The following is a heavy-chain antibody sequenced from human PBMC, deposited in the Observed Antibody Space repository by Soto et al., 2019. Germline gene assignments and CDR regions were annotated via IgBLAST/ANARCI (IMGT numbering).Heavy chain of an antibody. CDR2: INQNGGQK. J-gene: IGHJ1*01. D-gene: IGHD3-16*01. Sequence: EVQLVESGGGLVQPGGSLRLSCAASGFRFTSSWMSWVRQAPGKGLEWVAHINQNGGQKYYVDSAKGRFTISRDNAKTSLYLQMNSLRVEDTAVFYCVTWADAADEDYFHHWGQSTLVTVSS. CDR3: VTWADAADEDYFHH. V-gene: IGHV3-7*01. CDR1: GFRFTSSW.